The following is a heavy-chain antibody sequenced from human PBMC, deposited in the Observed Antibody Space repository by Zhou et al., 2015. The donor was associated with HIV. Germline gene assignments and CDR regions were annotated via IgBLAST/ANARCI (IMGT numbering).Heavy chain of an antibody. J-gene: IGHJ2*01. Sequence: QVQLVQSGAEVKKPGSSVKVSCKASGGTFSSFAIHWVRQAPGQGLEWMGGTIPIFGTTDYAQKFQGRVTITADESTSTAYMELRSLRSEDTAVYFCARGDTGMVAGYWYFDLWGRGTLVTVSS. CDR2: TIPIFGTT. CDR1: GGTFSSFA. CDR3: ARGDTGMVAGYWYFDL. V-gene: IGHV1-69*01. D-gene: IGHD2-8*01.